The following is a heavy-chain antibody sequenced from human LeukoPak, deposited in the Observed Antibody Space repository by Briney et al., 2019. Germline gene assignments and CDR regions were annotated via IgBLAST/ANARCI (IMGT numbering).Heavy chain of an antibody. V-gene: IGHV3-11*06. D-gene: IGHD2-8*02. CDR1: GFTFSDYY. CDR3: ARATCTGASCSSGSSRSGDF. J-gene: IGHJ4*02. CDR2: ISTSSNYI. Sequence: PGGSLRLSCAASGFTFSDYYMSWIRQAPGKGLEWLSSISTSSNYIYYADSVRGRFTISRDNAESSLYLQMNSLRAEDTAVYYCARATCTGASCSSGSSRSGDFWGQGTLVTVSS.